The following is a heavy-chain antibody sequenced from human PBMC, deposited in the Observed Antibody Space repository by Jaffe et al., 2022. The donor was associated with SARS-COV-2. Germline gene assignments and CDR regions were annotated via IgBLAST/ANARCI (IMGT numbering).Heavy chain of an antibody. CDR2: IVPIFGTT. Sequence: QVQLVQSGAEVKKPGSSVKVSCKASGGTFSSSATSWVRQAPGQGLVWMGGIVPIFGTTNYAQQFQGRVFITADESTRTAYMELTSLTSEDTAVYYCARGSSPRGNFDLWGRGTLITVSS. J-gene: IGHJ2*01. CDR1: GGTFSSSA. CDR3: ARGSSPRGNFDL. V-gene: IGHV1-69*01.